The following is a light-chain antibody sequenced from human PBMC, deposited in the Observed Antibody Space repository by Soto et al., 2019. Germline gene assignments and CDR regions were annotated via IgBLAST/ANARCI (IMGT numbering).Light chain of an antibody. CDR2: DTS. Sequence: QAVVTQEPSLTVSPGGTVTLTCGSSTGAVTSGHYPYWFQQKPGQAPRTLIYDTSNKHSWTPARFSGSLLGGKAALTLSGAQPEDEAYYYCLLSYSCARPVFGGGTKLTVL. CDR1: TGAVTSGHY. CDR3: LLSYSCARPV. V-gene: IGLV7-46*01. J-gene: IGLJ2*01.